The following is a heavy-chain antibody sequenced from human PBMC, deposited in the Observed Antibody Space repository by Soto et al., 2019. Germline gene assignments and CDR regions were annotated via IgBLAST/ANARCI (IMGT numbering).Heavy chain of an antibody. CDR3: AHYYDFWSGYFSH. CDR1: GFSLSTSGVG. Sequence: QITLKESGPTLVKPTQTLTLTCTFSGFSLSTSGVGVGWIRQPPGKALEWLALIYWDDDKRYSPSLKSKLTITKDNYKNQEVHKMPTIDPVETATYYCAHYYDFWSGYFSHRGQGTLVPVSS. D-gene: IGHD3-3*01. CDR2: IYWDDDK. V-gene: IGHV2-5*02. J-gene: IGHJ4*02.